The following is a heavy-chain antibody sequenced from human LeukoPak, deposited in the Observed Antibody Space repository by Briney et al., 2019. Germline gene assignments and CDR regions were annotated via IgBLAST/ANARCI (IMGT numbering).Heavy chain of an antibody. CDR2: INYNGNT. CDR3: ARGRGIGSAAVDY. Sequence: PSETLSLTCTVSGDSISSTNYYWGWIRQPPGKGLEWIALINYNGNTFYNASLKSRVTISLDTSRNRFSLNLSSVTAADTAVYYCARGRGIGSAAVDYWGQGTLVTVSS. J-gene: IGHJ4*02. CDR1: GDSISSTNYY. V-gene: IGHV4-39*07. D-gene: IGHD6-13*01.